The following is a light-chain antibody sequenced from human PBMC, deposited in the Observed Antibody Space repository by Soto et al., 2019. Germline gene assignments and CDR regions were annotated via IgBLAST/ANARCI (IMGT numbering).Light chain of an antibody. CDR1: QSISTK. V-gene: IGKV3-15*01. Sequence: IVMTQSPATLSVSPGGRATLSYRASQSISTKLAWYQQKPGQAPRLLIYGASTRAPGIPVRFSGSGAGTDFTLTISSLQPEDFATYYCQQSYSTPGTFGQGTNVEIK. J-gene: IGKJ1*01. CDR3: QQSYSTPGT. CDR2: GAS.